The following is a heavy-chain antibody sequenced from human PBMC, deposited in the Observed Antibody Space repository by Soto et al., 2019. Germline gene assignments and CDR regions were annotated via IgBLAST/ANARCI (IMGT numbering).Heavy chain of an antibody. Sequence: SETLSVTCTVSGGSISSYYWRWIRQPPGNGLEWIGYIYYSGSTNYNPSLKSRVTISVDTSKNQFSLKLSSVTAADTAVYYCAIASDYCRLTGYRLWGQRTLV. CDR3: AIASDYCRLTGYRL. V-gene: IGHV4-59*01. CDR2: IYYSGST. J-gene: IGHJ4*02. D-gene: IGHD3-9*01. CDR1: GGSISSYY.